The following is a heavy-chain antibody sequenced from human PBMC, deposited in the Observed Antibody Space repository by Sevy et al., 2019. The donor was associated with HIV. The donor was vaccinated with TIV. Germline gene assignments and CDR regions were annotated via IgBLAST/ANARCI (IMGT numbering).Heavy chain of an antibody. D-gene: IGHD3-3*01. J-gene: IGHJ4*02. CDR3: ASDFTSFGVVCGIDY. CDR2: ISDDSRYI. CDR1: GFTFRTYS. Sequence: GGSLRLSCAASGFTFRTYSMNWVRQAPGKGLEWPSSISDDSRYIYYSDSVNGRFTIARANAKNLFYLQMNNLRVEDTAMYNCASDFTSFGVVCGIDYWGQGNLVTVSS. V-gene: IGHV3-21*04.